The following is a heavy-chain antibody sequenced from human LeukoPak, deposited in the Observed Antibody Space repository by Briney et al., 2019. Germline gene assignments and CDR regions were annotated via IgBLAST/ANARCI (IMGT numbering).Heavy chain of an antibody. CDR1: GYIFTTYS. V-gene: IGHV1-18*01. CDR3: ARDGGYNPGRGAFDI. J-gene: IGHJ3*02. Sequence: GASVKVSCKASGYIFTTYSISWVRRAPGQGLEWMGWISGYNGNTNYAQKFQGRVTVTKDTSTSTVYMELRSLRSDDTAVYYCARDGGYNPGRGAFDIWGQGTMVTVSS. CDR2: ISGYNGNT. D-gene: IGHD5-18*01.